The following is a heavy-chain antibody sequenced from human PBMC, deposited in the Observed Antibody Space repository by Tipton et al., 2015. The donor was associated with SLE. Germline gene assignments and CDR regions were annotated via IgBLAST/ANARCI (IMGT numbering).Heavy chain of an antibody. J-gene: IGHJ4*02. CDR3: ARGGVNHGWDY. Sequence: SLRLSCAASGFTFSSYWMHWVRQAPGKGLVWVSHINSDGSTTSYADSVKGRFTISRDNAKNTLYLQMTSLRAEDTAVYYCARGGVNHGWDYWGQGTLVTVSS. D-gene: IGHD1-14*01. V-gene: IGHV3-74*01. CDR2: INSDGSTT. CDR1: GFTFSSYW.